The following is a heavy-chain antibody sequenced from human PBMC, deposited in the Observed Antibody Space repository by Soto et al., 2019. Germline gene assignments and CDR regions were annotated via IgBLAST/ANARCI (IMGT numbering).Heavy chain of an antibody. V-gene: IGHV1-46*01. CDR2: INPSGGST. Sequence: GASVKVSCKASGYTFTSYYMHWLRQAPGQGLEWMGIINPSGGSTSYAQKFQGRVTMTRDTSTSTVYMELSSLRSEDTAVYYCARGVAAAAYWFDPWGQGTLVTVS. D-gene: IGHD6-13*01. CDR3: ARGVAAAAYWFDP. CDR1: GYTFTSYY. J-gene: IGHJ5*02.